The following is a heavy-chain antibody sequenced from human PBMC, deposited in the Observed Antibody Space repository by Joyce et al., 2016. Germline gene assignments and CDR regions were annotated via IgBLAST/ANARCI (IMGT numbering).Heavy chain of an antibody. CDR3: ARRLVGFYETSGWIFDY. CDR2: IYGGDSET. V-gene: IGHV5-51*01. D-gene: IGHD6-19*01. Sequence: DVQLLQSGAEVKKPGESLKISCKGSGYNFNNYWIGWVRQMPGKGLEWMGIIYGGDSETRYSPSFQGQVTISADKSISTAYLQWSSLKASDRAIYYCARRLVGFYETSGWIFDYWGQGIQVTVS. CDR1: GYNFNNYW. J-gene: IGHJ4*02.